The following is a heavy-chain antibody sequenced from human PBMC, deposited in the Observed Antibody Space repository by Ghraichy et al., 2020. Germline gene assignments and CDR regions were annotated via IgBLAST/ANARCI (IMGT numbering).Heavy chain of an antibody. D-gene: IGHD3-10*01. CDR1: GGSISSGDYY. V-gene: IGHV4-30-4*01. CDR2: IYYSGST. CDR3: ARDGTMVRGGGGMDV. J-gene: IGHJ6*02. Sequence: SETLALTCTVSGGSISSGDYYWSWIRQPPGKGLEWIGYIYYSGSTYYNPSLKSRVTISVDTSKNQFSLKLSSVTAADTAVYYCARDGTMVRGGGGMDVWGQGTTVTVSS.